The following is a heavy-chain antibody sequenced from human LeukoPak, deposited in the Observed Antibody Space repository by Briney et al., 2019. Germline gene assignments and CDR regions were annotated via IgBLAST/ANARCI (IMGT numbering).Heavy chain of an antibody. CDR1: GYTFTSYG. CDR2: INGENGNT. CDR3: AREVSSVGANYFDY. D-gene: IGHD3-10*01. J-gene: IGHJ4*02. Sequence: ASVKVSCKASGYTFTSYGISWVRQASGQRLEWMGWINGENGNTKYSQELRGRVTFTSDSSATTVYMELGSLRSEDVAVYYCAREVSSVGANYFDYWGQGTLVTVSS. V-gene: IGHV1-3*03.